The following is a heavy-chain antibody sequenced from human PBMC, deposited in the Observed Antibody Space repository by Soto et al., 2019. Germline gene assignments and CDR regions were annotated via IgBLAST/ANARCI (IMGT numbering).Heavy chain of an antibody. V-gene: IGHV3-23*01. Sequence: GGSLRLSCAASGFTFSSYAMSWVRQAPGKGLEWVSAISGSGGSTYYADSVKGRFTISRDNSKNTLYLQMNSLRAEDTAVYYCAKGPRMHYYDSSGYTYFDYWGQGTLVTVSS. D-gene: IGHD3-22*01. CDR3: AKGPRMHYYDSSGYTYFDY. CDR2: ISGSGGST. CDR1: GFTFSSYA. J-gene: IGHJ4*02.